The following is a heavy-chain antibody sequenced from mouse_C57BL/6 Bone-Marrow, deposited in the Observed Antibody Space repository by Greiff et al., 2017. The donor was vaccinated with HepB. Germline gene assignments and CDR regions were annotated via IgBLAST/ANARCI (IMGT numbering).Heavy chain of an antibody. Sequence: QVQLQQPGAELVMPGASVKLSCKASGYTFTSYWMHWVKQRPGQGLEWIGEIDPSDSYTNYNQKFKGKSTLTVDKSSSTAYMQLSSLTSEDSAVYYCVKGSYGSRGDYWGQGTTLTVSS. CDR2: IDPSDSYT. J-gene: IGHJ2*01. D-gene: IGHD1-1*01. CDR3: VKGSYGSRGDY. CDR1: GYTFTSYW. V-gene: IGHV1-69*01.